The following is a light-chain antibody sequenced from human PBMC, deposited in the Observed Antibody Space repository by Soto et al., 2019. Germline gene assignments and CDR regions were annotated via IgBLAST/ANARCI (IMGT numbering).Light chain of an antibody. CDR2: GAS. Sequence: IVLTQSPGTLSLSPGERATLSCRASQSVSSSYLAWYQQKPGQDPRLLIYGASSRATGIPDRFSGSGSGTDFTLTISRLEPEDCAVYYCQQYGSSPQTFGQGTKLEIK. CDR1: QSVSSSY. V-gene: IGKV3-20*01. J-gene: IGKJ2*01. CDR3: QQYGSSPQT.